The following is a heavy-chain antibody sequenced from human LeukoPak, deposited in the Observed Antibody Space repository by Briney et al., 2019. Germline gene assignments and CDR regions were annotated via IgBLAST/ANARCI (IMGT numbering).Heavy chain of an antibody. V-gene: IGHV1-2*06. CDR3: ARDLWGWGSDYLDY. D-gene: IGHD4/OR15-4a*01. CDR2: ISPISGAT. Sequence: GASAKVSCKASGYTFTDYYVHWVRLVPGQGPEWMGRISPISGATNYAEKFRGRVTMARDTSINTVYMEMSSLRSDDTAVYYCARDLWGWGSDYLDYWGQGTLVTVSS. J-gene: IGHJ4*02. CDR1: GYTFTDYY.